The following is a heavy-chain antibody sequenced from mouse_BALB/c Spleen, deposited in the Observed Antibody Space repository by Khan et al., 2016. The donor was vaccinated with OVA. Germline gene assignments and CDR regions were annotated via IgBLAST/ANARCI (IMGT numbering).Heavy chain of an antibody. D-gene: IGHD2-10*01. CDR2: IWSDGST. J-gene: IGHJ4*01. CDR1: GFSLTNYG. Sequence: VKLVESGPGLVAPSQSLSITCTISGFSLTNYGVHWVRQPPGKGLEWLVVIWSDGSTTYNSDLTSRLSISKDNSKSQVFLKMNSLQTDDTAMYYCARQPYYHYYVMDYWGQGTSGTVSS. V-gene: IGHV2-6-1*01. CDR3: ARQPYYHYYVMDY.